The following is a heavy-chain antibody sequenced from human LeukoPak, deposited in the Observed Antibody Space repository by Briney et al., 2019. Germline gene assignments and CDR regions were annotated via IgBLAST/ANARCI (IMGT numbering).Heavy chain of an antibody. D-gene: IGHD1-26*01. CDR1: GFTFGDYA. Sequence: GRSLRLSCTASGFTFGDYAMSWFRQAPGKGLEWVGFIRSKAYGGTTEYAASVKGRFTISRDDSKSIAYLQMNSLKTEDTAVYYCTRVVVEWELLSGFDYWGQGTLVTVSS. CDR3: TRVVVEWELLSGFDY. CDR2: IRSKAYGGTT. V-gene: IGHV3-49*03. J-gene: IGHJ4*02.